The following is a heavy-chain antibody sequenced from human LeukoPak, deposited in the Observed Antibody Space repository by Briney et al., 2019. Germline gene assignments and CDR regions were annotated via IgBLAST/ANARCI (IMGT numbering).Heavy chain of an antibody. CDR3: AREGCSGGSCYSYYYYGMDV. Sequence: SETLSLTCTVSGGSISSGSYYWSWIRQPAGKGLEWIGRIYTSGRTNYNPSLKSRVTISVDTSKNQFSLNLSSVTAADTAVYYCAREGCSGGSCYSYYYYGMDVWGQGTTVTVSS. D-gene: IGHD2-15*01. CDR2: IYTSGRT. J-gene: IGHJ6*02. V-gene: IGHV4-61*02. CDR1: GGSISSGSYY.